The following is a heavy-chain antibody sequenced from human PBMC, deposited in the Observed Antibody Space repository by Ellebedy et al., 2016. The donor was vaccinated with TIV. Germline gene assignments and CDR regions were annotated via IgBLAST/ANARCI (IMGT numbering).Heavy chain of an antibody. CDR1: GFTFSSYA. J-gene: IGHJ6*02. D-gene: IGHD2-2*01. V-gene: IGHV3-30-3*01. CDR3: ARYCSSTSCYGSLDV. Sequence: GESLKISCAASGFTFSSYAMHWVRQAPGKGLEWVAVISYDGSNKYYADSVKGRFTISRDNSKNTLYLQMNSLRAEDTAVYYCARYCSSTSCYGSLDVWGQGTTVTVSS. CDR2: ISYDGSNK.